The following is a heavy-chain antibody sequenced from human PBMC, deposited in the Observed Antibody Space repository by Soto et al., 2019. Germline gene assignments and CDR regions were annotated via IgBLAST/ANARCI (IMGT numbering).Heavy chain of an antibody. D-gene: IGHD3-9*01. CDR3: VRERTGYYGWFDP. J-gene: IGHJ5*02. CDR1: GFTFSSYG. Sequence: PGGSLRLSCAASGFTFSSYGMHWVRQAPGKGLEWVAVIWYDGSNEYYADSVKGRFTISRDNSKNTLYLQMNSLRAEDTAVFYCVRERTGYYGWFDPWGQGTLVTVSS. V-gene: IGHV3-33*01. CDR2: IWYDGSNE.